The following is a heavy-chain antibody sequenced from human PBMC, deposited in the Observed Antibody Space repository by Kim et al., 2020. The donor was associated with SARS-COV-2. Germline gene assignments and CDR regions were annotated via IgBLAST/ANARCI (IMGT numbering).Heavy chain of an antibody. J-gene: IGHJ3*02. Sequence: SGGSTYYADSVKGRFTISRDNSKNTLYLQMNSLRAEDTAVYYCAKEEVFIWGQGTMVTVSS. D-gene: IGHD1-20*01. V-gene: IGHV3-23*01. CDR2: SGGST. CDR3: AKEEVFI.